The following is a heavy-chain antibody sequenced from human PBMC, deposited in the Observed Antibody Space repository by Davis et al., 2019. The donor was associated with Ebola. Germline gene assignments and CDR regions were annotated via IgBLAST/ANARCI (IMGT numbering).Heavy chain of an antibody. V-gene: IGHV5-10-1*01. J-gene: IGHJ6*03. CDR3: ARLGYCSSTSCYTTYYYYMDV. Sequence: GESLKISCKGSGYSFTSYWISWVRQMPGKGLEWMGRIDPSDSYTNYSPSFQGHVTISADKSISTAYLQWSSLKASDTAMYYCARLGYCSSTSCYTTYYYYMDVWGKGTTVTVSS. D-gene: IGHD2-2*01. CDR1: GYSFTSYW. CDR2: IDPSDSYT.